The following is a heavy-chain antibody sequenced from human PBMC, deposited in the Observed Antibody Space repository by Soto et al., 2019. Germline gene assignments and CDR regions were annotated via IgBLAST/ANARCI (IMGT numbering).Heavy chain of an antibody. D-gene: IGHD3-3*01. CDR2: IYYSGST. Sequence: SETLSLTCTVSGGSISSYYWSWIRQPPGKGLEWIGYIYYSGSTNYNPSLKSRVTISVDTSKNQFSLKLSSVTAADTAVYYCARLARRYDFWSGYEYYFDYWGQGTLVTVSS. J-gene: IGHJ4*02. CDR1: GGSISSYY. V-gene: IGHV4-59*08. CDR3: ARLARRYDFWSGYEYYFDY.